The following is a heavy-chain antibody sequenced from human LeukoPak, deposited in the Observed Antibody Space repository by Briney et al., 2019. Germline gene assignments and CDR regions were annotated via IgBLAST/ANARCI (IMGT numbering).Heavy chain of an antibody. D-gene: IGHD2-15*01. V-gene: IGHV5-51*07. CDR2: IYPGDSDT. CDR3: ARQGSDCSGGSCLVGYYYYYMDV. CDR1: GYSFTSYW. J-gene: IGHJ6*03. Sequence: GESLKISCKGSGYSFTSYWIGWVHQMPGKGLEWMGIIYPGDSDTRYSPSFQGQVTISADKSISTAYLQWSSLKASDTAMYYCARQGSDCSGGSCLVGYYYYYMDVWGKGTTVTVSS.